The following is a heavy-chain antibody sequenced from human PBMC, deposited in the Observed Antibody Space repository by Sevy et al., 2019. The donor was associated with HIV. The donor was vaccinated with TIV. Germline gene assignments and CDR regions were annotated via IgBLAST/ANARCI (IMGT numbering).Heavy chain of an antibody. Sequence: GGSLRLSCAASGFTFSSYEMNWVRQAPGKGLEWVSYISSSGSTIYYADSVKGRFIISRDNAKNSLYLQMNSLRAEDTAVYYCARSYCSSTSCNDAFDIWGQGTMVTVSS. D-gene: IGHD2-2*01. V-gene: IGHV3-48*03. CDR1: GFTFSSYE. J-gene: IGHJ3*02. CDR2: ISSSGSTI. CDR3: ARSYCSSTSCNDAFDI.